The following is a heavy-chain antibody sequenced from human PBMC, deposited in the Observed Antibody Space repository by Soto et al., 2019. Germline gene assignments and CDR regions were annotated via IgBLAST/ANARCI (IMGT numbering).Heavy chain of an antibody. CDR1: GGTFSSYA. D-gene: IGHD3-16*01. Sequence: SVKVSCKASGGTFSSYAISWVRQAPGQGLEWMGGIIPIFGTANYAQKFQGRVTITADESTSTAYMELSSLRSEGTAVYYCARRMGGRYYYGMDVWGQGTTVTVSS. V-gene: IGHV1-69*13. CDR3: ARRMGGRYYYGMDV. CDR2: IIPIFGTA. J-gene: IGHJ6*02.